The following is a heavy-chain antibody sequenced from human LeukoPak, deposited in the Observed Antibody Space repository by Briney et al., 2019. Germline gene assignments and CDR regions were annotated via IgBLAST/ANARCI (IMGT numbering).Heavy chain of an antibody. CDR3: ARSRSAYYYDSSGYYLDY. V-gene: IGHV5-51*01. CDR2: IYPGDSNT. J-gene: IGHJ4*02. CDR1: GYSFTTYY. D-gene: IGHD3-22*01. Sequence: GESRQISVQGSGYSFTTYYIGWVRQMPEKGLEWMGIIYPGDSNTRYSPSFQVQVTISADNSINTAYLQWSSMKASDTGMYYCARSRSAYYYDSSGYYLDYWGQGNLVTVSS.